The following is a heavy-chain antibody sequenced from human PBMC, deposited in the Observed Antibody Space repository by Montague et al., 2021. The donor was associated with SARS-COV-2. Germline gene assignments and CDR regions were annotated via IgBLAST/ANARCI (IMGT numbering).Heavy chain of an antibody. D-gene: IGHD2-2*01. CDR3: ARVVRGCSGHSCYFDP. V-gene: IGHV4-4*02. CDR2: ICQAVGT. Sequence: SETLSLTCAVSGTSISSDNWWNWVRQSPGKGLEWIGEICQAVGTNYNPSLKSRVTIAVDNFSNQVSLKMTSVTAADTVIYYCARVVRGCSGHSCYFDPWGQGTLVTVSS. J-gene: IGHJ5*02. CDR1: GTSISSDNW.